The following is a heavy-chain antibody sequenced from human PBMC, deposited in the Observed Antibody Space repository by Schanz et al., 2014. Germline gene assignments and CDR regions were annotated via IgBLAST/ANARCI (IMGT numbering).Heavy chain of an antibody. CDR1: GFTFSTCA. V-gene: IGHV3-23*04. D-gene: IGHD3-22*01. J-gene: IGHJ4*02. CDR3: AKDGRLPYYGTGSDFDY. Sequence: EVQLVESGGGLVKPGGSLRLSCAASGFTFSTCAMHWVRQAPGKGLEWVSRMIGSGSSVFYADSVKGRFTISRDNLKNTVYLQMNSLRAGDTAVYYCAKDGRLPYYGTGSDFDYWGQGTLVAVSS. CDR2: MIGSGSSV.